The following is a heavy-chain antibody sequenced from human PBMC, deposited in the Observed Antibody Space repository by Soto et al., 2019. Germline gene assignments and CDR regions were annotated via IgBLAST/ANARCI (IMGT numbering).Heavy chain of an antibody. D-gene: IGHD2-8*01. V-gene: IGHV3-30*18. CDR2: ISYNGSNK. Sequence: QVQLVESGGGVVQPGRSLRLSCAASGFTFSSYGMHWVRQAPGKGLEWVAVISYNGSNKYYADSVKGRFTISRDNSKNTLYLQMNSVRAEGTAVYYCAKDSPYRVLIVYAHYYAFDNRGQGTIVNVFS. CDR1: GFTFSSYG. CDR3: AKDSPYRVLIVYAHYYAFDN. J-gene: IGHJ3*02.